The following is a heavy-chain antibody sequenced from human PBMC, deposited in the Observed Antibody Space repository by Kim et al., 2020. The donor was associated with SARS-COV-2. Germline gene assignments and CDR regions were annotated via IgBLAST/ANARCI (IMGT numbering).Heavy chain of an antibody. CDR2: ISSSSSYI. Sequence: GGSLRLSCAASGFTFSSYSMNWVRQAPGKGLEWVSSISSSSSYIYYADSVKGRFTISRDNAKNSLYLQMNSLRAEDTAVYYCARAPRIAAAGHLLDYWGQGTLVTVSS. D-gene: IGHD6-13*01. CDR1: GFTFSSYS. J-gene: IGHJ4*02. CDR3: ARAPRIAAAGHLLDY. V-gene: IGHV3-21*01.